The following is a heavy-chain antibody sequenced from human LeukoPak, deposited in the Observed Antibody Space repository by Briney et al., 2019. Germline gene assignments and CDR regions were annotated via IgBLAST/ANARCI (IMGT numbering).Heavy chain of an antibody. CDR1: GFTFSNYG. CDR3: AKDSLGVINY. CDR2: IWYDGSNK. D-gene: IGHD3-10*01. J-gene: IGHJ4*02. Sequence: PGGSLRLSCAASGFTFSNYGMHWVRQAPGKGLEWVAIIWYDGSNKYYADSVKGRFTISRDNSKNTLYLQMNSLRAEDTAVYYCAKDSLGVINYWGQGTLVTVSS. V-gene: IGHV3-30*02.